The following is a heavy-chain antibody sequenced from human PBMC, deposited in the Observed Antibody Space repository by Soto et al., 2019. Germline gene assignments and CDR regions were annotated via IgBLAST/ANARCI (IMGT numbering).Heavy chain of an antibody. CDR2: IIPIFGTP. Sequence: QVQVIQSGAEVKKSGSSVKVSCQVSGGMFSTYAISWLRQAPGQGLEWMGGIIPIFGTPNYAQNFQGRVTITADESTSTAYMELSGLRSEDTAVYYCARDRDDYGSGNYYNRIDFWGQGTLVTVSS. V-gene: IGHV1-69*01. D-gene: IGHD3-10*01. J-gene: IGHJ4*02. CDR3: ARDRDDYGSGNYYNRIDF. CDR1: GGMFSTYA.